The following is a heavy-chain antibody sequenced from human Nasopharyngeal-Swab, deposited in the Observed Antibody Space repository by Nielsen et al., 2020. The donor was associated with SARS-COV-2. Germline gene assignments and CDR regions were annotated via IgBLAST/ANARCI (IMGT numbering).Heavy chain of an antibody. Sequence: SETLSLTCTVSDGSIFSYYWSWIRQPAGKGLEWIGRIYTSGSTNYNPSLKSRVTMSIDTSKNQFSLRLTSVTTADTAVYYCARVPRYYYYGMDVWGQGTTVTVSS. V-gene: IGHV4-4*07. D-gene: IGHD3-9*01. CDR3: ARVPRYYYYGMDV. J-gene: IGHJ6*02. CDR1: DGSIFSYY. CDR2: IYTSGST.